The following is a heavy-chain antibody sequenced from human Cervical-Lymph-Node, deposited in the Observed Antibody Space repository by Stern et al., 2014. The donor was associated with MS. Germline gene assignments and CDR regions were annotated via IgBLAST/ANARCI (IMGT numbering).Heavy chain of an antibody. CDR1: GYTFTSYD. CDR3: ARGRELLSLDY. D-gene: IGHD1-26*01. CDR2: INPYSCNA. J-gene: IGHJ4*02. Sequence: QLVQSGAEVKKPGASVKVSCKASGYTFTSYDINWVRQGTGQGLEWMGWINPYSCNAVYAQKFQGRVTMTRDTSTSTAYLELTSLRSEDTAVFYCARGRELLSLDYWGQGTLVTVSS. V-gene: IGHV1-8*01.